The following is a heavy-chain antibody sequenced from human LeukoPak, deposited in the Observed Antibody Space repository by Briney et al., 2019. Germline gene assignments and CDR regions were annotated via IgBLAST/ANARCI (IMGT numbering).Heavy chain of an antibody. J-gene: IGHJ4*02. D-gene: IGHD1-26*01. V-gene: IGHV3-33*08. CDR1: GFTFRNFG. Sequence: PGGSLRLSCAASGFTFRNFGMHWVRQAPGKGLEWVAVIWSDGSNKYSADSVKGRFTISRDNSKNTLYLQMNSLRAEDTAVYYCARGGCGSYCFDCWGQGTLVTVSS. CDR2: IWSDGSNK. CDR3: ARGGCGSYCFDC.